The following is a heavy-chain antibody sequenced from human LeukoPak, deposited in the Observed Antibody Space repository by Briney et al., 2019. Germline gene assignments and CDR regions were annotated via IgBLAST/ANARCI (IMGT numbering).Heavy chain of an antibody. CDR2: IRPSGENT. CDR1: VFTFSSYD. V-gene: IGHV3-23*01. CDR3: AGVAGWHWFDP. Sequence: GGSLRLSCAASVFTFSSYDMTCVRQAPGRGLEWVSSIRPSGENTYYGDSVKGRFTISRDNSKNTVYLQMNNMRVDDTAVYYCAGVAGWHWFDPWGQGTLVTVSS. D-gene: IGHD6-19*01. J-gene: IGHJ5*02.